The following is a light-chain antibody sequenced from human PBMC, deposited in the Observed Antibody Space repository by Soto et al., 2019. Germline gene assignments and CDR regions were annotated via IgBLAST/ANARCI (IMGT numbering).Light chain of an antibody. CDR2: EVS. V-gene: IGLV2-14*01. J-gene: IGLJ3*02. CDR3: SSYTTSSSVV. CDR1: SSDVGGYKY. Sequence: QSALTQPASVSGSPGQSITISCTGTSSDVGGYKYVSWYQQHPGKAPKLMIYEVSHRPSGFSNRFSGSKSGTTASLTISGLQAEDEADYYCSSYTTSSSVVFGGGTKLTVL.